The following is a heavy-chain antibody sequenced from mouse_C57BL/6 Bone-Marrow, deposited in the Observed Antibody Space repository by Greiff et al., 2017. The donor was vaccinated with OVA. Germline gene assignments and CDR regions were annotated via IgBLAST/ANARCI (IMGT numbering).Heavy chain of an antibody. CDR2: IHPNSGST. J-gene: IGHJ2*01. Sequence: VQLQQPGAELVKPGASVKLSCKASGYTFTSYWMHWVKQRPGQGLEWIGMIHPNSGSTNYNAKFKSKATLTVDKASSTAYMQLSSLTSEDSAVYYCARFGYYFDYWGQGTTLTVSS. V-gene: IGHV1-64*01. D-gene: IGHD2-2*01. CDR3: ARFGYYFDY. CDR1: GYTFTSYW.